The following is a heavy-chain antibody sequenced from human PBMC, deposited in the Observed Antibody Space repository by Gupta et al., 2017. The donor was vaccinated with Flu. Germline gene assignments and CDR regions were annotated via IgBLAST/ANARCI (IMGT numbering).Heavy chain of an antibody. J-gene: IGHJ4*02. V-gene: IGHV1-2*02. Sequence: QVQLVQSGAEVKKPGASVKVSCKASGSTFTGYYMHWVRQAPGKGLEWIGWINPNSGGTNNAQKLQGRVTMTRDTSISTAYMELSRLRSDDTAVYYCARVYYYDSSGYYYFDYWGQGTLVTVSS. CDR1: GSTFTGYY. CDR2: INPNSGGT. CDR3: ARVYYYDSSGYYYFDY. D-gene: IGHD3-22*01.